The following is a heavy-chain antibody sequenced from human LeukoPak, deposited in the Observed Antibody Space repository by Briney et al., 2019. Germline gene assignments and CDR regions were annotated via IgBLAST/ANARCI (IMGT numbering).Heavy chain of an antibody. D-gene: IGHD2-15*01. J-gene: IGHJ6*03. CDR1: GGSFSGYY. V-gene: IGHV4-34*01. CDR3: ARTYCSGGYYYYMDV. Sequence: SETLSLTCAVYGGSFSGYYWSWIRQPPGKGLEWIGEINHSGSTNYNPSLKSRVTISVDTSKNQFSLQLNSVTPEDTAVYYCARTYCSGGYYYYMDVWGKGTTVTVSS. CDR2: INHSGST.